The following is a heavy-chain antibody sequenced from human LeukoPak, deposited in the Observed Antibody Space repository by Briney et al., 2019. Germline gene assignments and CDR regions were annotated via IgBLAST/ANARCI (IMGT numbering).Heavy chain of an antibody. CDR3: ARKGYSYVDNWFDP. CDR2: IIPIFGTA. J-gene: IGHJ5*02. CDR1: GGTLSSYA. Sequence: ASVKVSCKASGGTLSSYAISWVRQAPGQGLEWMGGIIPIFGTANYAQKFQGRVTITADESTSTAYMELSSLRSEDTAVYYCARKGYSYVDNWFDPWGQGTLVTVSS. V-gene: IGHV1-69*13. D-gene: IGHD5-18*01.